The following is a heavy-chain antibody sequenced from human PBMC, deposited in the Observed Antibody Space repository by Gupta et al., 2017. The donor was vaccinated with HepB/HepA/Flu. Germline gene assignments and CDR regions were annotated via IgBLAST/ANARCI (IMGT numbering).Heavy chain of an antibody. CDR1: GSTFTSYG. J-gene: IGHJ6*03. CDR3: GRWGPRYDDMDL. V-gene: IGHV1-18*01. D-gene: IGHD1-14*01. Sequence: QVQLVQSGGEITNRGSSVTLSCKASGSTFTSYGFTCVRQAHGQGLEWRGWISTNNGKTDYEQKFQGRDTMTTKTSTSTAYKEERRLISDDTSGYYCGRWGPRYDDMDLWGKGTMVSVSS. CDR2: ISTNNGKT.